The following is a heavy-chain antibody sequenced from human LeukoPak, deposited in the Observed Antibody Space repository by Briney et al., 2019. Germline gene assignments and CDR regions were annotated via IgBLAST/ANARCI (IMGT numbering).Heavy chain of an antibody. J-gene: IGHJ4*02. D-gene: IGHD3-10*01. V-gene: IGHV3-21*01. CDR2: ISSSSGYI. Sequence: GGSLRLSCAASGFTFNSYGIHWVRQAPGKGLEWVSSISSSSGYIYYADSVKGRFTISRDNAKNSLYLQMNSLRAEDTAVYYCARDLIDTMVRGAGNYWGQGTLVTVSS. CDR3: ARDLIDTMVRGAGNY. CDR1: GFTFNSYG.